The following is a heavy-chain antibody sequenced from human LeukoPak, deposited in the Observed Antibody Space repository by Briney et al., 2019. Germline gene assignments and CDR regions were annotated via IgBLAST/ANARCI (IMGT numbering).Heavy chain of an antibody. CDR2: MHPNSGDT. Sequence: ASVKVSCKTSGYTSTGYYIHWVRQAPGQGLEWMGRMHPNSGDTNYAQKFQGRVTLTRDTSISTAYMELSSLRSDDTALYYCTRVVADYGSGILQYWGQGTPLTVSS. D-gene: IGHD3-10*01. CDR3: TRVVADYGSGILQY. J-gene: IGHJ1*01. V-gene: IGHV1-2*06. CDR1: GYTSTGYY.